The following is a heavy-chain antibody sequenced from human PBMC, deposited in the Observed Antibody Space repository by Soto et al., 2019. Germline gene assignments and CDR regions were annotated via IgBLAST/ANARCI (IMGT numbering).Heavy chain of an antibody. J-gene: IGHJ4*02. D-gene: IGHD3-10*01. Sequence: GGSLRLSCAASGFTFSSYGMHWVRQAPGKGLEWVAVIWYDGSNKYYADSVKGRFTISRDNSKNTLYLQMNSLRAEDTAVYFCAKDEGSYVFDYWGQGALVTVSS. CDR2: IWYDGSNK. CDR3: AKDEGSYVFDY. CDR1: GFTFSSYG. V-gene: IGHV3-33*06.